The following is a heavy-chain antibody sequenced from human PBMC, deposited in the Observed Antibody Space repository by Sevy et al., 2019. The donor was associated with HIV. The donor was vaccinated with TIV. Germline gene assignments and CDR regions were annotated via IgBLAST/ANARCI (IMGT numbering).Heavy chain of an antibody. D-gene: IGHD3-10*01. V-gene: IGHV4-4*02. J-gene: IGHJ4*02. Sequence: SETLSLTCAVSGGSINSNNWWSWVRQPPGKGLEWIGEIYHSGSINYNPSLKSRVTISVDKSKKQFSLKVNPVTAADTAVYYCASRLWFGELGGGYFDYWGQGTLVTVSS. CDR3: ASRLWFGELGGGYFDY. CDR2: IYHSGSI. CDR1: GGSINSNNW.